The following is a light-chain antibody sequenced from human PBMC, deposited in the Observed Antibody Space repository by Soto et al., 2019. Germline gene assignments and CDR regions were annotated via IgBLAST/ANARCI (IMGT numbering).Light chain of an antibody. CDR1: QSVSSN. CDR3: QQYGASPWT. J-gene: IGKJ1*01. Sequence: EIVLTQSPDTLSLSPGERATLSCRASQSVSSNLAWYQQKPGQAPRLLIYGASTRATGIPARFSGSGSGTDFTLIIGRMEPEDFAVYICQQYGASPWTFGQGTKV. CDR2: GAS. V-gene: IGKV3-20*01.